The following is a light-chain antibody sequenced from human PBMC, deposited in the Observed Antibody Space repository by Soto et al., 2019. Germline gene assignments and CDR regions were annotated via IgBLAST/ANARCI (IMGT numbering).Light chain of an antibody. CDR1: QSINSD. CDR3: QHRRD. V-gene: IGKV3-11*01. CDR2: GAS. J-gene: IGKJ5*01. Sequence: EIVLTQSPDTLSVSPGETTRLSCRASQSINSDVAWYQQKVGQAPRLLIYGASSRATGIPDRFSGSGSGTDFTLTISSLEPEDFAVYYCQHRRDFGQGTRLEIK.